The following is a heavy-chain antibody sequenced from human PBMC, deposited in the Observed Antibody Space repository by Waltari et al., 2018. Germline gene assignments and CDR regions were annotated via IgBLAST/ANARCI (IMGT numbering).Heavy chain of an antibody. CDR3: ARTEIAELSYFDY. J-gene: IGHJ4*02. CDR1: GGSISSSSYY. D-gene: IGHD1-7*01. CDR2: IYYSGST. V-gene: IGHV4-39*07. Sequence: QLQLQESGPGLVKPSETLSLTCTVSGGSISSSSYYWGWIRPPPGKGLEWIGSIYYSGSTYYNPSLKSRVTISVDTSKNQFSLKLSSVTAADTAVYYCARTEIAELSYFDYWGQGTLVTVSS.